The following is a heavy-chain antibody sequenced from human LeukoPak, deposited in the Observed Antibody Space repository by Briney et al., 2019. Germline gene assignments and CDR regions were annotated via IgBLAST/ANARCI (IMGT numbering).Heavy chain of an antibody. V-gene: IGHV1-18*01. CDR2: IGAYKTNT. J-gene: IGHJ4*02. CDR3: AREYCSSTSCFGIDY. D-gene: IGHD2-2*01. Sequence: GASVKVSCKASGYTFASYGISWVRQAPGQGLEWMGWIGAYKTNTNSPQKLRGRVTMTTDISTNTAYMELRGLRSDDTAVYYCAREYCSSTSCFGIDYWGQGTLVTVSS. CDR1: GYTFASYG.